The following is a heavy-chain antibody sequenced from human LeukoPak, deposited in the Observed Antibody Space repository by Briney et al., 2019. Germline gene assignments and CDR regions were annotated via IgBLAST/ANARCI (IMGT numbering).Heavy chain of an antibody. J-gene: IGHJ4*02. D-gene: IGHD6-13*01. CDR1: GFTFRSYA. CDR3: ARSYVYGLAAGYFDY. V-gene: IGHV3-30-3*01. Sequence: GGSLRLSCAASGFTFRSYAMHWVRQAPGKGLEWVAVISYDGSNKYYADSVKGRFTISRDNSKNTLYLQMNSLRAEDTAVYYCARSYVYGLAAGYFDYWGQGTLVTVSS. CDR2: ISYDGSNK.